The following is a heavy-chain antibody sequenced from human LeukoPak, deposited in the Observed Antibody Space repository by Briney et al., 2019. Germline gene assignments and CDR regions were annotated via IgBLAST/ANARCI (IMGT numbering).Heavy chain of an antibody. CDR1: GFTVSSNY. V-gene: IGHV3-53*01. CDR3: AKDRYCSSTSCYPDY. Sequence: PGGSLRLSCAASGFTVSSNYMSWVRQAPGKGLEWVSVIYSGGSTYYADSVKGRFTISRDNSKNTLYLQMNSLRAEDTAVYYCAKDRYCSSTSCYPDYWGQGTLVTVSS. D-gene: IGHD2-2*01. CDR2: IYSGGST. J-gene: IGHJ4*02.